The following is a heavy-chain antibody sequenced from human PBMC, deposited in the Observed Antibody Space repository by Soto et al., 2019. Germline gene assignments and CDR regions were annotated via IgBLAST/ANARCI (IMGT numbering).Heavy chain of an antibody. CDR2: IYYSGST. D-gene: IGHD1-7*01. Sequence: PSETLSLTCTVSGGSISSGGYYWSWIRQHPGKGLEWIGYIYYSGSTYYNPSLKSRVTISVDTSKNQFSLKLSSVTAADTAVYYCARRNYEDNWFDPWGQGTLVTVSS. CDR1: GGSISSGGYY. J-gene: IGHJ5*02. V-gene: IGHV4-31*03. CDR3: ARRNYEDNWFDP.